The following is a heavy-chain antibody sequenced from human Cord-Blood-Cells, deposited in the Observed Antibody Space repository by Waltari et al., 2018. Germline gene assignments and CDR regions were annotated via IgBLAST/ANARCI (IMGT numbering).Heavy chain of an antibody. CDR3: ATNPPIYWYFDL. Sequence: QVQLVQSGAEVKKPGSSVKVSCKASGGTFSSYAISWVRQAPGQGLEWMGGSIPILGTANYAQKFQGRGTITADDSTSTAYMELGSLRSEDTAVYYCATNPPIYWYFDLWGRGTLVTVSS. J-gene: IGHJ2*01. CDR2: SIPILGTA. CDR1: GGTFSSYA. V-gene: IGHV1-69*12.